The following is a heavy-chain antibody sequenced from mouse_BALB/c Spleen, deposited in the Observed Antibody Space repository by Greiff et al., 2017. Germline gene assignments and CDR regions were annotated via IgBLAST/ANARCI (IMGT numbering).Heavy chain of an antibody. CDR3: ARGPYYGSSYFDY. D-gene: IGHD1-1*01. CDR1: GYSFTGYF. Sequence: EVKLMESGPELVKPGASVKISCKASGYSFTGYFMNWVMQSHGKSLEWIGRINPYNGDTFYNQKFKGKATLTVDKSSSTAHMELRSLASEDSAVYYCARGPYYGSSYFDYWGQGTTLTVSS. CDR2: INPYNGDT. V-gene: IGHV1-20*02. J-gene: IGHJ2*01.